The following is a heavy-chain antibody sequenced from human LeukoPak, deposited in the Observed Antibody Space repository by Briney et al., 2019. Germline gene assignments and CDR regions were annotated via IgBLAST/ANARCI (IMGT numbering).Heavy chain of an antibody. Sequence: PSETLSLTCTVSGGSISSYYWSWIRQPPGKGLEWIGYIYYSGSTNYNPSLKSRVTISVDTSKNQFSLKLSSVTAADTAVYYCARGYDFWSGYYFGYWGQGTLVTVSS. CDR1: GGSISSYY. CDR3: ARGYDFWSGYYFGY. CDR2: IYYSGST. D-gene: IGHD3-3*01. J-gene: IGHJ4*02. V-gene: IGHV4-59*01.